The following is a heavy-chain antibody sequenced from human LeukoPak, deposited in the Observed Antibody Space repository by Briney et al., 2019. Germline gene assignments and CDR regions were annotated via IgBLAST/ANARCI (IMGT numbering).Heavy chain of an antibody. CDR1: EFTVSSNY. J-gene: IGHJ4*02. D-gene: IGHD2-21*02. Sequence: PGGSLRLSCAASEFTVSSNYMNWVRQAPGKGLEWVSVIYSGGSTYYADSVKGRYTLSRDNSKNTLYFQMNSLRAEDTAVYYCARAYCGGDCPLWYWGQGTLVTVSS. V-gene: IGHV3-53*01. CDR3: ARAYCGGDCPLWY. CDR2: IYSGGST.